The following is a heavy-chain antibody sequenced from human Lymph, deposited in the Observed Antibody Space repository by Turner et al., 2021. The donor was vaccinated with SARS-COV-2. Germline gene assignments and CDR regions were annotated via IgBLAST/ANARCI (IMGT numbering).Heavy chain of an antibody. D-gene: IGHD2-21*02. CDR2: IFYRGST. CDR3: ARQTVNNWVDP. V-gene: IGHV4-59*01. CDR1: GGSMNNNY. J-gene: IGHJ5*02. Sequence: QVQLQESGPRLVKPLETLSLTCTVSGGSMNNNYWSWIRQPPGKRLEWIGFIFYRGSTNYNPSLKSRVTISVDTSENQFFLKLTSVTAADTAIYYCARQTVNNWVDPWGQGTLVTVSS.